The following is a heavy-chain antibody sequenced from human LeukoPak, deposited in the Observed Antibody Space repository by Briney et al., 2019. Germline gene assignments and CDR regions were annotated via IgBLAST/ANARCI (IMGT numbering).Heavy chain of an antibody. CDR2: IIPILGIA. Sequence: SVKVSCKASGGTFSSYAISWVRQAPAQGLEWMGRIIPILGIANYAQKFQGRVTITADKSTSTAYMELSSLRSEDTAVYYCAREGYYDSSGYFAFDIWGQGTMVTVSS. D-gene: IGHD3-22*01. CDR3: AREGYYDSSGYFAFDI. J-gene: IGHJ3*02. V-gene: IGHV1-69*04. CDR1: GGTFSSYA.